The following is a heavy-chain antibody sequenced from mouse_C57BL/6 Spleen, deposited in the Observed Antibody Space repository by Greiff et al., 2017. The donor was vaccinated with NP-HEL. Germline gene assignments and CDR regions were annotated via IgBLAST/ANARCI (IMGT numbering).Heavy chain of an antibody. CDR2: INPSTGGT. CDR1: GYSFTGYY. V-gene: IGHV1-42*01. CDR3: ARVNWDNFDY. Sequence: DVKLQESGPELVKPGASVKISCKASGYSFTGYYMNWVKQSPEKSLEWIGEINPSTGGTTYNQKFKAKATLTVDKSSSTAYMQLKSLTSEDSAVYYCARVNWDNFDYWGQGTTLTVSS. J-gene: IGHJ2*01. D-gene: IGHD4-1*02.